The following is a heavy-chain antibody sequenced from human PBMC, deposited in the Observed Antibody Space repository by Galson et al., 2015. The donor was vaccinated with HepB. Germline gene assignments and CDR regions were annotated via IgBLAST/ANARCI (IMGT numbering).Heavy chain of an antibody. J-gene: IGHJ6*02. V-gene: IGHV3-23*01. CDR3: AKDILHFGGSYRLSSMDV. CDR1: GFTFSSYA. D-gene: IGHD3-16*02. CDR2: ISGSGGST. Sequence: SLRLSCAASGFTFSSYAMSWVRQAPGKGLEWVSAISGSGGSTYYADSVKGRFTISRDNSKNTLYLQMNSLRAEDTAVYYCAKDILHFGGSYRLSSMDVWGQGTTVTVSS.